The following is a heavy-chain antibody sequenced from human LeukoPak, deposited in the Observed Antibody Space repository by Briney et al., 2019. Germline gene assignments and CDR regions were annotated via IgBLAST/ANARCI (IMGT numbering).Heavy chain of an antibody. Sequence: ASVKVSCKASGCTFTSYGMSWVRQARGQGLEWMGWISAYNGNTNYAQKLQGRVTLTTDTSTSTADMELRSLRSEDTAVYYCARRKMVRRAGDWFDPWGQGTLVTVSS. CDR2: ISAYNGNT. CDR1: GCTFTSYG. V-gene: IGHV1-18*01. D-gene: IGHD3-10*01. J-gene: IGHJ5*02. CDR3: ARRKMVRRAGDWFDP.